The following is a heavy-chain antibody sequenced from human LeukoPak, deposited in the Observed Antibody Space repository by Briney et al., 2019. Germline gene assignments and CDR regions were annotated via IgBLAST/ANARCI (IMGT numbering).Heavy chain of an antibody. J-gene: IGHJ4*02. CDR1: GGSFSGYY. V-gene: IGHV4-59*01. CDR3: TRVLLQGSSDY. CDR2: IYYRGST. Sequence: SETLSLTCAVYGGSFSGYYWSWIRQPPGKGLEWIGYIYYRGSTRYNPSLSSRVTISVDTSKSQFSLKLSSVTAADTAVYYCTRVLLQGSSDYWGQGTPVTVSS. D-gene: IGHD6-6*01.